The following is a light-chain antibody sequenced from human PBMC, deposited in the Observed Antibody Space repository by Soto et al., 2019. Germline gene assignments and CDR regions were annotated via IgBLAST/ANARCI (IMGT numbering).Light chain of an antibody. V-gene: IGKV1D-16*01. CDR1: QDINSW. J-gene: IGKJ4*01. CDR2: VAS. Sequence: DVQMTQSPSSLSASVGDRVTITCRASQDINSWIAWYQQKPGKAPKSMIYVASSLHTGVPLRFSGSGSGTVFTLTISNLQVVDSASYYCQQYNIYPLTFGGGTNVEIK. CDR3: QQYNIYPLT.